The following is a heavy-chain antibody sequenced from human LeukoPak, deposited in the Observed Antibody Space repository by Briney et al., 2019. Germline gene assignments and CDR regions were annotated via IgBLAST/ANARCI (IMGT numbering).Heavy chain of an antibody. CDR2: INHSGST. J-gene: IGHJ4*02. CDR3: AGDPSHASSSWYATAGAFDY. CDR1: GGSFSGYY. V-gene: IGHV4-34*01. Sequence: PSETLSLTCAVYGGSFSGYYWSWIRQPPGEGLEWIGEINHSGSTNYNPSLKSRVTISVDTSKNQFSLKLSSVTAADTAVYYCAGDPSHASSSWYATAGAFDYWGQGTLVTVSS. D-gene: IGHD6-13*01.